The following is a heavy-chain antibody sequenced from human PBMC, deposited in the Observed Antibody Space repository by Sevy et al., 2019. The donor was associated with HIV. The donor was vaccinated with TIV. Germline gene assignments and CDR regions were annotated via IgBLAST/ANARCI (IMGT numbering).Heavy chain of an antibody. J-gene: IGHJ6*02. Sequence: GESLKISCKGSGYSFTSYWIGWVRQMPGKGLEWMGIIYPGDSDTRDSPSFQGQVTIPADKSISTAYQQWSSLKPSDTAMYYCARRGRYYYDSSGFYYGMDVWGQGTTVTVSS. CDR3: ARRGRYYYDSSGFYYGMDV. CDR1: GYSFTSYW. V-gene: IGHV5-51*01. D-gene: IGHD3-22*01. CDR2: IYPGDSDT.